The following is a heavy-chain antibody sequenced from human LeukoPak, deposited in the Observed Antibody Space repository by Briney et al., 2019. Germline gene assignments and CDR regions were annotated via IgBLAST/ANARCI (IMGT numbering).Heavy chain of an antibody. D-gene: IGHD6-13*01. CDR3: TRHRGSSWYGGLD. CDR2: IRSKANSYAT. CDR1: GFTFSGSA. J-gene: IGHJ4*02. V-gene: IGHV3-73*01. Sequence: GGSLRLSCAASGFTFSGSAMHWVRQASGKGLEWVGRIRSKANSYATAYAASVKGRFTISRDDSKNTAYLQMNSLKTEDTAVYYCTRHRGSSWYGGLDWGQGTLVTVSS.